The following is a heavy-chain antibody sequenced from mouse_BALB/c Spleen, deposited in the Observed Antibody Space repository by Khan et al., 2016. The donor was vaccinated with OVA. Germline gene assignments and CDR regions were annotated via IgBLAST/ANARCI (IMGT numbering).Heavy chain of an antibody. D-gene: IGHD2-1*01. CDR2: INPSNGDT. Sequence: QVQLQQPGAELVKPGASVKISCKASGYTFTSFYMYWVKQRPGQGLEWIGGINPSNGDTHFYEKFKSKATLTVDKSSTTAYMQFSSLTSEDSAVYCWARSGYGNPFAYWGQGTLVTVSA. V-gene: IGHV1S81*02. J-gene: IGHJ3*01. CDR1: GYTFTSFY. CDR3: ARSGYGNPFAY.